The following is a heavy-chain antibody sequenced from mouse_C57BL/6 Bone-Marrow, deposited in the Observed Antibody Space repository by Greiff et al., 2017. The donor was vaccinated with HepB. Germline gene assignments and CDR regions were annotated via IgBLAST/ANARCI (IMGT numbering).Heavy chain of an antibody. V-gene: IGHV5-17*03. CDR2: ISSGSSTI. J-gene: IGHJ3*01. Sequence: EVKLVESGGGLVKPGGSLKLSCAASGFTFSDYGMHWVRQAPEKGLEWVAYISSGSSTIYYADTVKGRFTISRDNAKNTRFLQMTSLRSEDTAMYYCARDQSYGKGFAYWGQGTLVTVSA. CDR3: ARDQSYGKGFAY. CDR1: GFTFSDYG. D-gene: IGHD2-1*01.